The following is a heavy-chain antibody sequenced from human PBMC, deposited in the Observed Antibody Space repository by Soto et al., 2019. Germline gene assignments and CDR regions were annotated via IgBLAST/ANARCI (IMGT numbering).Heavy chain of an antibody. CDR2: IIPIFGTA. D-gene: IGHD5-18*01. V-gene: IGHV1-69*12. CDR1: GGTFSSYA. J-gene: IGHJ1*01. Sequence: QVQLVQSGAEVKKPGSSVKVSCKASGGTFSSYAISWVRQAPGQGLEWMGGIIPIFGTANYEQKFQGRVTITADESTSTAYMELSSLRSEDTAVYYCARGYTAMATRYFQHWGQGTLVTVSS. CDR3: ARGYTAMATRYFQH.